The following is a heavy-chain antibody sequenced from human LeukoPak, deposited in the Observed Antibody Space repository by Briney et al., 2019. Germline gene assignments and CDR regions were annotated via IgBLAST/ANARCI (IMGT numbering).Heavy chain of an antibody. CDR1: GGTFTSYY. Sequence: ASVKVSCKASGGTFTSYYMHWVRQAPGQGLEWMGIINPSGGSTSYAQKFQGRVTMTRDMSTSTVYMELSSLRSEDTAVYYCACLITMVRGVIGAFDIWGQGTMVTVSS. CDR3: ACLITMVRGVIGAFDI. J-gene: IGHJ3*02. V-gene: IGHV1-46*01. D-gene: IGHD3-10*01. CDR2: INPSGGST.